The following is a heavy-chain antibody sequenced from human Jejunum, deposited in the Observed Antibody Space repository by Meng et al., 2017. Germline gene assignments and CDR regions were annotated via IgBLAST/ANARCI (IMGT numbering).Heavy chain of an antibody. V-gene: IGHV3-7*01. CDR2: IKEDGSEI. CDR3: ARVMYSSSWSEYDF. J-gene: IGHJ4*02. CDR1: GFTFSTYW. D-gene: IGHD2-2*01. Sequence: GESLKISCAASGFTFSTYWMSWVRQAPGKGLEWVANIKEDGSEIYYVDSVKGRFTISRDNAKSSLYLQMNSLRVEDTAVYYCARVMYSSSWSEYDFWGQGTLVTSPQ.